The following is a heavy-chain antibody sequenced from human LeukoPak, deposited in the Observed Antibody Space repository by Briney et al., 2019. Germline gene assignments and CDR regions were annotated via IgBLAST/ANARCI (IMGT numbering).Heavy chain of an antibody. J-gene: IGHJ6*03. V-gene: IGHV4-34*01. CDR3: ARVPYSSSWFIYNYYMDV. D-gene: IGHD6-13*01. Sequence: SETLSLTCAVYGGSFSGYYWSWIRQPPGKGLEWIGEINHSGSTNYNQSLKSRVTISVDTSKNQFSLKLGSVTAADTAVYYCARVPYSSSWFIYNYYMDVWGKGTTVIVSS. CDR1: GGSFSGYY. CDR2: INHSGST.